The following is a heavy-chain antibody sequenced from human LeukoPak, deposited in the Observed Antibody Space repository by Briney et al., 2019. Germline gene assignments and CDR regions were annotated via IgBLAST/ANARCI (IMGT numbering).Heavy chain of an antibody. D-gene: IGHD4/OR15-4a*01. J-gene: IGHJ6*02. CDR1: GFTFSAYT. V-gene: IGHV3-21*01. CDR3: ARDDYSDSPTYYNGMDV. Sequence: WGSLRLSCAASGFTFSAYTMNWVRQAPGKGLEWVSSMSGIGGFVHYADSVKGRFTICRDNAKSSLYLQMNRLRAEDTAVYFCARDDYSDSPTYYNGMDVWGQGTAVTVSS. CDR2: MSGIGGFV.